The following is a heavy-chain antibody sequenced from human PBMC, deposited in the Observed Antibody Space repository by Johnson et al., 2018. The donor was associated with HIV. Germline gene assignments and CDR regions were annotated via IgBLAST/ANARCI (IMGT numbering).Heavy chain of an antibody. CDR2: IKQEGREK. CDR1: GFTFSSYW. J-gene: IGHJ3*02. V-gene: IGHV3-7*01. D-gene: IGHD3-10*01. CDR3: ARDASYYGSANDAFDI. Sequence: VQLVESGGGLVQPGGSLRLSCAASGFTFSSYWMSWVRQAPGKGLEWVANIKQEGREKYYADSVKGRFSISRDNSKNTLFLQMNSLRAEDTAVYYCARDASYYGSANDAFDIWGQGTMVTVSS.